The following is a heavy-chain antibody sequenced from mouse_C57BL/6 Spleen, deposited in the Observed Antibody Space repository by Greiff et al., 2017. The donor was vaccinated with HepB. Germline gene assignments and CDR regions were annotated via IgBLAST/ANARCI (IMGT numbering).Heavy chain of an antibody. J-gene: IGHJ2*01. Sequence: VQLQQSGPELVKPGASVKISCTASGYAFSSSWMNWVKQRPGKGLEWIGRIYPGDGDTNYNGKFKGKATLTADKSSSTAYMQLSSLTSEDSAVYFCARRGDGYPDYWGQGTTLTVSS. CDR3: ARRGDGYPDY. V-gene: IGHV1-82*01. CDR1: GYAFSSSW. D-gene: IGHD2-3*01. CDR2: IYPGDGDT.